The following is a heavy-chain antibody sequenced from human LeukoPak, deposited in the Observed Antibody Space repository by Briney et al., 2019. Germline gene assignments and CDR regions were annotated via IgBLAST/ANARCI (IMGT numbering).Heavy chain of an antibody. CDR3: ARDFPPDYGDYLEYFDL. V-gene: IGHV1-69*05. Sequence: ASVKASCKTSGGTFSSYAISWVRQAPGQGLEWMGRIIPIFGTANYAQKFQGRVTITTDESTSTAYMELSSLRSEDTAVYYCARDFPPDYGDYLEYFDLWGRGTLVTVSS. CDR1: GGTFSSYA. D-gene: IGHD4-17*01. CDR2: IIPIFGTA. J-gene: IGHJ2*01.